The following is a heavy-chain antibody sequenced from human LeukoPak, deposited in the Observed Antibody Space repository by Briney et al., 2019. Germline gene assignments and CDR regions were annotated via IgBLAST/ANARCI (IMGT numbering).Heavy chain of an antibody. J-gene: IGHJ4*02. V-gene: IGHV3-23*01. Sequence: GGSLRLSCAASRFPVRSNYMSWVRQAPGKGLEWVSAISGGGVSTYYADSVKGRFTISRDNSKNTLWLQLNSLRADDTAVYYCAKDAEESGTSHWGQGTLVTVSS. CDR3: AKDAEESGTSH. D-gene: IGHD3-10*01. CDR2: ISGGGVST. CDR1: RFPVRSNY.